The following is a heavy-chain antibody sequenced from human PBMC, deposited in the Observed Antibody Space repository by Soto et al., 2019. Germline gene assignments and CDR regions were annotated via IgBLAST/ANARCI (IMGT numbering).Heavy chain of an antibody. V-gene: IGHV4-4*07. D-gene: IGHD3-16*01. CDR1: GASIRSYH. CDR3: AKDVSSRRWFDP. CDR2: MQHTGNT. J-gene: IGHJ5*02. Sequence: SETLSLTCAVSGASIRSYHWSWIRQPAGKGLEWIGRMQHTGNTNYNPSLKSRVTMSVDTSKNQISLKMTSVTAADTAVYFCAKDVSSRRWFDPWGQGILVTV.